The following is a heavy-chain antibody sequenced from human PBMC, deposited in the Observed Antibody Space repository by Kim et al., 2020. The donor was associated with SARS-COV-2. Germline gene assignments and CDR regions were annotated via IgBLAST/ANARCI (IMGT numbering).Heavy chain of an antibody. D-gene: IGHD2-21*02. CDR3: AREPGGGDYCNGVCVI. V-gene: IGHV1-18*01. CDR2: ISAYNGNT. Sequence: ASVKVSCKASGYTFTSYGISWVRQAPGQGLEWMGWISAYNGNTNYAQKLQGRVTMTTDTSTSTAYMELRSLRSDDTAVYYCAREPGGGDYCNGVCVIWGQGKMVSVSS. CDR1: GYTFTSYG. J-gene: IGHJ3*02.